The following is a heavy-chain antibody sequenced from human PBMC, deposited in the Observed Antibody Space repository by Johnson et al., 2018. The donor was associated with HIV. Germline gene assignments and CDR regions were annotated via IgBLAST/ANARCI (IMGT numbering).Heavy chain of an antibody. Sequence: VQLVESGGGLVQRGGSLRLSCAASGFTVSSNYMTWVRQAPGKGLEWVSVIYSGGSTYYADSVKGRFTISRDHSENTLYLQMNSLRPEDTAVYFCARDGKYSSMCPDAFDVWGQGTMVAVSS. J-gene: IGHJ3*01. D-gene: IGHD6-13*01. CDR3: ARDGKYSSMCPDAFDV. V-gene: IGHV3-66*02. CDR2: IYSGGST. CDR1: GFTVSSNY.